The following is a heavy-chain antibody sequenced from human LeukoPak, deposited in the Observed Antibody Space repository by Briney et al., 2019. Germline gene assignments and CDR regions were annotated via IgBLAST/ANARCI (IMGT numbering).Heavy chain of an antibody. J-gene: IGHJ6*03. Sequence: ASVKVSCKASGYTFTSYYMRWVRQAPGQGLEWMGGIIPIFGTANYAQKFQGRVTITTDESTSTAYMELSSLRSEDTAVYYCARVRLTTATTSYYYYYMDVWGKGTTVTVSS. CDR3: ARVRLTTATTSYYYYYMDV. CDR2: IIPIFGTA. V-gene: IGHV1-69*05. D-gene: IGHD4-11*01. CDR1: GYTFTSYY.